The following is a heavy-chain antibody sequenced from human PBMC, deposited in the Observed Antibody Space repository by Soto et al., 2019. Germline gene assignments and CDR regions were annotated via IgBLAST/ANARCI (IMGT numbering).Heavy chain of an antibody. CDR3: TNTDLVASGDT. CDR2: IKNKAAGGTA. Sequence: EVQLVESGGGLVKPGGSLRLSCVASSFTFNNAWMNWVRQAPEKGLEWIGLIKNKAAGGTALYATSMKGRFTISRDDSKNTLYLQINNLKTEDTGVYYCTNTDLVASGDTWGQGTMVTVSS. CDR1: SFTFNNAW. D-gene: IGHD2-8*02. J-gene: IGHJ3*02. V-gene: IGHV3-15*07.